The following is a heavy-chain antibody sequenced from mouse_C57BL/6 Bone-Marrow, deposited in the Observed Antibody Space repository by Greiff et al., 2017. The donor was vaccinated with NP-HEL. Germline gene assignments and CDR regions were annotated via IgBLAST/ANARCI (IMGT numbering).Heavy chain of an antibody. CDR3: ARDYYGSSYYWYFDV. V-gene: IGHV1-81*01. J-gene: IGHJ1*03. CDR2: IYPRSGNT. D-gene: IGHD1-1*01. CDR1: GYTFTSYG. Sequence: VKVVESGAELARPGASVKLSCKASGYTFTSYGISWVKQRTGQGLEWIGEIYPRSGNTYYNEKFKGKATLTADKSSSTAYMELRSLTSDDSAVYYCARDYYGSSYYWYFDVWGTGTTVTVSS.